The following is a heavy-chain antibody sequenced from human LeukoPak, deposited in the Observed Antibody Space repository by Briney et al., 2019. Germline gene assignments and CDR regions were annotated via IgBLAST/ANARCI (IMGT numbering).Heavy chain of an antibody. D-gene: IGHD6-6*01. CDR1: GYTFTGYY. CDR2: INPNSGGT. J-gene: IGHJ3*02. CDR3: ARPIAARLGVARVDAFDI. V-gene: IGHV1-2*02. Sequence: ASVKVSCKASGYTFTGYYMHWVRQAPGQGLEWMGWINPNSGGTNYAQMFQGRVTMTRDMSTSTVYMELSSLRSEDTAVYYCARPIAARLGVARVDAFDIWGQGTMVTVSS.